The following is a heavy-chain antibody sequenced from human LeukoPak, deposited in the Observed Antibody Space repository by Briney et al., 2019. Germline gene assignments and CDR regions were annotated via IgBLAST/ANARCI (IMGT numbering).Heavy chain of an antibody. V-gene: IGHV4-59*01. Sequence: SETLSLTCTVSGGAISDYYWSWIRQPPGKGLEWIGYIYYSGSTNYNPSLKSRVTISVDTSKNQFSLKLSSVTAADTAVYYCATLRYFDWVALDYWGQGTLVTVSS. D-gene: IGHD3-9*01. CDR2: IYYSGST. CDR3: ATLRYFDWVALDY. J-gene: IGHJ4*02. CDR1: GGAISDYY.